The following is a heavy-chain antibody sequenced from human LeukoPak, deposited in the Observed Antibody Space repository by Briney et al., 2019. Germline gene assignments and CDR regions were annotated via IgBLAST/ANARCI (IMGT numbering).Heavy chain of an antibody. CDR2: IYSGGST. J-gene: IGHJ3*02. V-gene: IGHV3-66*01. CDR3: VRDHHRRLYDSQARDTFDI. CDR1: GFTVSSNY. Sequence: GGSLRLSCAASGFTVSSNYMSWVRQAPGKGLEWVSVIYSGGSTYYAGSVKGRFTISRDNAKNSLYLQMNSLRAEDTAVYYCVRDHHRRLYDSQARDTFDIWGRGTMVTVSS. D-gene: IGHD5/OR15-5a*01.